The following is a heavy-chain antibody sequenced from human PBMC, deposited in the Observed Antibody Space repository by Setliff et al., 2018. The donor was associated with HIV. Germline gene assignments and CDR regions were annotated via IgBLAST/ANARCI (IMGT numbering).Heavy chain of an antibody. CDR1: GGPFSSTS. CDR3: ARDLHQPGYFYYVDV. Sequence: TSETLSLTCTVSGGPFSSTSWSWIRQFPGQGLERIGYIYYSGNTNYNPSLKSRVTISIDTSKNRFFLKLNSVTAADTAIYYCARDLHQPGYFYYVDVWGKGTAVTVS. J-gene: IGHJ6*03. D-gene: IGHD3-16*01. V-gene: IGHV4-59*01. CDR2: IYYSGNT.